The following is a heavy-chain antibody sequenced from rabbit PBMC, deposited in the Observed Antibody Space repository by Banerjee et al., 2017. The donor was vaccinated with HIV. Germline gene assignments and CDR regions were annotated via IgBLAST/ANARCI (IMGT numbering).Heavy chain of an antibody. CDR3: ARDGTDFGVYFNL. CDR2: IGVGSGST. J-gene: IGHJ4*01. D-gene: IGHD5-1*01. Sequence: QSLEESGGDLVKPGASLTLTCTASGFSFSSGYYMCWVRQAPGKGLEWIGCIGVGSGSTYYASWAKGRFTISKTSSTTVTLQMTSLTAADTATYFCARDGTDFGVYFNLWGPGTLVTVS. CDR1: GFSFSSGYY. V-gene: IGHV1S40*01.